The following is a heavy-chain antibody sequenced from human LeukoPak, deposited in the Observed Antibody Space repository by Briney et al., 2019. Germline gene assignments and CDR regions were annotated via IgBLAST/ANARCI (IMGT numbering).Heavy chain of an antibody. CDR1: GYTFTSYY. Sequence: GASVKVSYKASGYTFTSYYMHWVRQAPGQGLEWMGIINPSGGSTSYAQKFQGRVTMTRDTSTSTVYMELSSLRSEDTAVYYCARATVTTAYFDYWGQGTLVTVSS. D-gene: IGHD4-17*01. J-gene: IGHJ4*02. V-gene: IGHV1-46*01. CDR2: INPSGGST. CDR3: ARATVTTAYFDY.